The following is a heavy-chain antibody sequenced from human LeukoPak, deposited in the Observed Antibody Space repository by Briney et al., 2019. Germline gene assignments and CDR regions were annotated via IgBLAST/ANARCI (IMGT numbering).Heavy chain of an antibody. J-gene: IGHJ4*02. Sequence: ASVEVSCKASGYTFRNYAVNWVRQAPGQGLEWMGWISTNSGNPTYAQGFTGRFVFSLDTSVSTAFLQINSLKPEDTGVYYCARGGFCSGRSCYFLDYWGQGNLVTVSS. D-gene: IGHD2-15*01. CDR3: ARGGFCSGRSCYFLDY. CDR2: ISTNSGNP. V-gene: IGHV7-4-1*02. CDR1: GYTFRNYA.